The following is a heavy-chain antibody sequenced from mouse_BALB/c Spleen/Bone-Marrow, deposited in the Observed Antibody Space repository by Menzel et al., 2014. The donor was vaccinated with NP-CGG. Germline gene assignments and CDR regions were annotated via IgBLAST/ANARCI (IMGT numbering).Heavy chain of an antibody. CDR3: TRGVYYDYDEGAMDY. CDR2: INPYNDGT. CDR1: RYTFTSYV. J-gene: IGHJ4*01. V-gene: IGHV1-14*01. D-gene: IGHD2-4*01. Sequence: VQLQQSGPELVKPGASVKMSCKASRYTFTSYVMHWVKQKPGQGLEWIGYINPYNDGTKYNEKFKGKATLTSDKSSSTAYMELSSLTSEDSAVYYCTRGVYYDYDEGAMDYWGQGSSVTDSS.